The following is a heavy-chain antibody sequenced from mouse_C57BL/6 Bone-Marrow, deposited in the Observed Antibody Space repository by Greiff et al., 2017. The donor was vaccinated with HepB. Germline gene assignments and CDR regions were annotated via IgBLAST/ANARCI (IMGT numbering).Heavy chain of an antibody. CDR2: IYPRSGNT. D-gene: IGHD2-12*01. J-gene: IGHJ3*01. V-gene: IGHV1-81*01. CDR3: ARREYYSNDPWFAY. CDR1: GYTFTSYG. Sequence: QVQLQQSGAELARPGASVKLSCKASGYTFTSYGISWVKQRTGQGLEWIGEIYPRSGNTYYNEKFKGKATLTADKSSSTAYMELRSLTSEDSAVYFCARREYYSNDPWFAYWGQGTLVTVSA.